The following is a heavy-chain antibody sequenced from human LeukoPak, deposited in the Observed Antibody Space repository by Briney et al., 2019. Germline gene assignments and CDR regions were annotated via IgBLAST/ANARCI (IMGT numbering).Heavy chain of an antibody. D-gene: IGHD4-17*01. Sequence: SETLSLTCAVYGGSFSYYYWSWIRQSPGKGLEWIGEINHSGSTNYNPSLKSRVTISVDTSKNQFSLKLSSVTAADTAVYYCARGSSLRDADAFDIWGQGTMVTVSS. CDR1: GGSFSYYY. CDR2: INHSGST. J-gene: IGHJ3*02. CDR3: ARGSSLRDADAFDI. V-gene: IGHV4-34*01.